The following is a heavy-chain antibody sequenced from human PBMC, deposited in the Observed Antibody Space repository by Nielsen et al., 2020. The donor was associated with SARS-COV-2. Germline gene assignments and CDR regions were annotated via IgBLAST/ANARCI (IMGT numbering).Heavy chain of an antibody. CDR1: GFTFNNYD. D-gene: IGHD1-26*01. CDR2: IGSIGDT. V-gene: IGHV3-13*04. Sequence: GESLKISYVPSGFTFNNYDMHWVRQTTGEGLEWVSSIGSIGDTYYSGSVKGRFTISRENAGNSLYLQMNSLRAGDTAVYFCARAPIVGTPRRLISYYGMDLWGQGTTVTVSS. CDR3: ARAPIVGTPRRLISYYGMDL. J-gene: IGHJ6*02.